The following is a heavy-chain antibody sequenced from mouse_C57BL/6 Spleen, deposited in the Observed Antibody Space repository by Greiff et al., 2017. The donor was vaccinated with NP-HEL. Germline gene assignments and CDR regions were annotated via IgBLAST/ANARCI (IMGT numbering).Heavy chain of an antibody. V-gene: IGHV1-82*01. Sequence: QVQLQQSGPELVKPGASVKISCKASGYAFSSSWMNWVKQRPGKGLEWIGRIYPGDGDTNYNGKFKGKATLTADKSSSTAYMQLSSLTSEDSAVDFCARDGPVYAMDYWGQGTSVTVSS. D-gene: IGHD2-3*01. CDR3: ARDGPVYAMDY. CDR1: GYAFSSSW. J-gene: IGHJ4*01. CDR2: IYPGDGDT.